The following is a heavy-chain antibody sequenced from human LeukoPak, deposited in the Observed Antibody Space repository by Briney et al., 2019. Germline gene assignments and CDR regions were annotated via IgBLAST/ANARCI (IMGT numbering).Heavy chain of an antibody. V-gene: IGHV3-23*01. D-gene: IGHD2-2*01. CDR2: ISGSGGST. CDR3: VKDPGYQVVYCFDY. Sequence: GGSLRLSCAASGFTFSSYSMSWVRQPPGKGLEGVSGISGSGGSTDSADSVKGRFTISRDNSKNTLYLQMNSLRVEDTAVYYCVKDPGYQVVYCFDYWGQGTLVTVSS. CDR1: GFTFSSYS. J-gene: IGHJ4*02.